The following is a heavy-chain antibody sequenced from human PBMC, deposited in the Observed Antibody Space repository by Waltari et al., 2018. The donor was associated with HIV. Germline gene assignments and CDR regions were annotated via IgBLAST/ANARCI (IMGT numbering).Heavy chain of an antibody. CDR3: AHRHGREYSSSWSDAFDI. CDR2: SYWNDDK. J-gene: IGHJ3*02. D-gene: IGHD6-13*01. Sequence: QITLKESGPTLVKPTQTLTLTCTFSGFSLSTSGVGVGWIRQLPGKALEWLALSYWNDDKRYSPSLKSRLTINKDTSKNQVVLTMTNMDPVDTATYYCAHRHGREYSSSWSDAFDIWGQGTMVTVSS. V-gene: IGHV2-5*01. CDR1: GFSLSTSGVG.